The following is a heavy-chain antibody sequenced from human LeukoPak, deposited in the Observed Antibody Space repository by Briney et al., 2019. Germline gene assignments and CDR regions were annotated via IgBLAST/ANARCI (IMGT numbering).Heavy chain of an antibody. Sequence: SETLSLTCTVSGGSIISYYWSWIRQPAGKGLEWIGRIYTSGSTNYNPSLKSRVTISVDTSKNQFSLKLSSVTAADTAVYYCARDYYYGSGSYRLFDPWGQGTLVTVSS. V-gene: IGHV4-4*07. D-gene: IGHD3-10*01. CDR3: ARDYYYGSGSYRLFDP. J-gene: IGHJ5*02. CDR2: IYTSGST. CDR1: GGSIISYY.